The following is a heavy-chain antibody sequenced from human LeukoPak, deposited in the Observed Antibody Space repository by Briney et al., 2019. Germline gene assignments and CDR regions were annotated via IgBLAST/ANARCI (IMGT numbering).Heavy chain of an antibody. CDR1: GGSISSGGYC. CDR2: IYYSGST. J-gene: IGHJ3*02. CDR3: ARVPYGEYAFDI. Sequence: SETLSLTCTVSGGSISSGGYCWSWIRQHPGKGLEWIGYIYYSGSTYYNPSLKSRVTISVDTSKNQFSLKLSSVTAADTAVYYCARVPYGEYAFDIWGQGTMVTVSS. D-gene: IGHD4-17*01. V-gene: IGHV4-31*03.